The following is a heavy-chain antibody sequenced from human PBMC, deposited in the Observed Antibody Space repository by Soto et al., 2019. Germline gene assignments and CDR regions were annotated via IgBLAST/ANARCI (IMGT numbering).Heavy chain of an antibody. CDR2: ISGSGGST. CDR3: AKDRGSSGWYKYYYYGMDV. Sequence: SLRLSCAASGFTFSSYAMSWVRQAPGKGLEWVSAISGSGGSTYYADSVKGRFTISRDNSKNTLYLQMNSLRAEDTAVYYCAKDRGSSGWYKYYYYGMDVWGQGTTVTVSS. D-gene: IGHD6-19*01. V-gene: IGHV3-23*01. CDR1: GFTFSSYA. J-gene: IGHJ6*02.